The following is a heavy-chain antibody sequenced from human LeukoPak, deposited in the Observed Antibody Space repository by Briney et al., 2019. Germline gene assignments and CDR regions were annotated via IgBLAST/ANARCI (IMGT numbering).Heavy chain of an antibody. CDR2: TRSDGGNN. V-gene: IGHV3-30*02. CDR1: GFTFSSYG. Sequence: GGSLRLSCAASGFTFSSYGMHWVRQAPGKGLEWVAFTRSDGGNNFYADSVKGRFTISRDNSKNSLYLQMNSLRAEDTAVYYCARLSYPGDYWGQGTLVTVSS. J-gene: IGHJ4*02. CDR3: ARLSYPGDY. D-gene: IGHD2-2*01.